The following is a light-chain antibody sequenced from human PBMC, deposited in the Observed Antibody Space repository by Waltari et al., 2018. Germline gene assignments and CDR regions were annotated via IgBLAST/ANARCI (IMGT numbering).Light chain of an antibody. Sequence: QSALTQPASVSGSPGQSITISCTGTSSDVGSHTLVSWYQQHPGNGPKRMIYEVTKRPSGVSNRFSVSKSGNTASLTISGLQAEDEADYYCCSYAGSSTLRVIGTWTKVTVL. CDR2: EVT. J-gene: IGLJ1*01. CDR3: CSYAGSSTLRV. V-gene: IGLV2-23*02. CDR1: SSDVGSHTL.